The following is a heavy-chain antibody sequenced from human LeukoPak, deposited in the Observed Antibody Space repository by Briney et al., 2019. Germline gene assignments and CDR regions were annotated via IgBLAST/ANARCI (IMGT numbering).Heavy chain of an antibody. D-gene: IGHD3-10*01. Sequence: SETLSLTCTVSGGSISSSSYYWGWIRQPPGKGLEWIGSIYYSGSTYYSPSLKSRVTISVDRSKNQFSLKLSSVTAADTAVYYCARDAVMVRGVIDYWGQGTLVTVSS. J-gene: IGHJ4*02. CDR3: ARDAVMVRGVIDY. CDR1: GGSISSSSYY. CDR2: IYYSGST. V-gene: IGHV4-39*07.